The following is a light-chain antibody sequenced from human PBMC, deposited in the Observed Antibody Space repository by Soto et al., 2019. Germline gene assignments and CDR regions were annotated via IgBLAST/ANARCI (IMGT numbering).Light chain of an antibody. V-gene: IGLV2-14*01. CDR1: SSDVGNYKY. J-gene: IGLJ1*01. CDR3: FSYAGSNNFV. CDR2: EVS. Sequence: QSVLTQPASVSGSPGQSITISCTGTSSDVGNYKYVSWYQQHPGKAPKLMIYEVSNRPSGVSNRFSGSKSGNTASLTISGLQAEDETDYYCFSYAGSNNFVFGTGTKVTVL.